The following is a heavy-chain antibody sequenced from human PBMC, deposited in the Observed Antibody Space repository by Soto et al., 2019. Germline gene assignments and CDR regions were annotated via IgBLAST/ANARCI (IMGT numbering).Heavy chain of an antibody. CDR3: AKIIAARPTVRWFDP. CDR2: ISGSGGST. Sequence: VGSLRLSCAASGFTFSSYAMSWVRQAPGKGLEWVSAISGSGGSTYYADSVKGRFTISRDNSKNTLYLQMNSLRAEDTAVYYCAKIIAARPTVRWFDPWGQGTLVTVSS. V-gene: IGHV3-23*01. D-gene: IGHD6-6*01. CDR1: GFTFSSYA. J-gene: IGHJ5*02.